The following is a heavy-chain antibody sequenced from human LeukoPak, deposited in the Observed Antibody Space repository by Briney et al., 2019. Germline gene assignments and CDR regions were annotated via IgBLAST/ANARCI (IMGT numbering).Heavy chain of an antibody. CDR3: AKIGYYDSSGYYHDAFDI. CDR2: ISGSGGST. Sequence: RAGGSLRLSCAASGFTFSSYAMSWVRQAPGKGLEWVSAISGSGGSTYYADSVKGRFTISRDNSKNTLYLQMNSLRAEDTAVYYCAKIGYYDSSGYYHDAFDIWGQGTMVTVSS. V-gene: IGHV3-23*01. J-gene: IGHJ3*02. CDR1: GFTFSSYA. D-gene: IGHD3-22*01.